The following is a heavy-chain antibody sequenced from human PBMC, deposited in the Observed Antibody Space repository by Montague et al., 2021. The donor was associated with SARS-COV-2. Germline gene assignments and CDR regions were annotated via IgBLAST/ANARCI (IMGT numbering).Heavy chain of an antibody. V-gene: IGHV4-59*11. CDR3: ARGSGSARAIWFDP. CDR2: IYYTGIT. Sequence: SETLSLTCTVSGGSIGSHYWSWIRLPPGKGLEWVGHIYYTGITKYKSSXXSRVTISVDTSKNQLSLKLDSVTAADTAVYYCARGSGSARAIWFDPWGQGTLVTVSS. CDR1: GGSIGSHY. D-gene: IGHD6-25*01. J-gene: IGHJ5*02.